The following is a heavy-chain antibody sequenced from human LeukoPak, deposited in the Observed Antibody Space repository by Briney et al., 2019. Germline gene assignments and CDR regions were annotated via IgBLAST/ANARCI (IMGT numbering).Heavy chain of an antibody. CDR2: IYYSGST. CDR3: VSLLRFLEWLSFDY. D-gene: IGHD3-3*01. J-gene: IGHJ4*02. CDR1: GGSISSSNYY. Sequence: SETLSLTCTVSGGSISSSNYYWGWIRQPPGKGLEWIGNIYYSGSTYYNPSLKGRVTISVDTSKNQFSLRLSSVTAADTAMYYCVSLLRFLEWLSFDYWGQGTLVTVSS. V-gene: IGHV4-39*07.